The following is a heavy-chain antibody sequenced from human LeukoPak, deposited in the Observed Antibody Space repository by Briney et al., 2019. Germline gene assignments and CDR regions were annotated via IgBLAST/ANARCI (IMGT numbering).Heavy chain of an antibody. CDR2: ISYDGSNK. CDR3: ARDRVDGNYDFWSGYYDYYYYGMDV. V-gene: IGHV3-30-3*01. Sequence: GGSLRLSCAASGFTFSSYAMHWVRQAPGKGLEWVAVISYDGSNKYYADSVKGRFTISRDNSKNTLYLQMNSLRAEDTAVYYCARDRVDGNYDFWSGYYDYYYYGMDVWGQGTTVTVPS. D-gene: IGHD3-3*01. J-gene: IGHJ6*02. CDR1: GFTFSSYA.